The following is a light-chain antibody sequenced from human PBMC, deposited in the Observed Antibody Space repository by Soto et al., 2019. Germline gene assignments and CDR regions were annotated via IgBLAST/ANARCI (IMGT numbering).Light chain of an antibody. CDR1: QSVSRY. J-gene: IGKJ1*01. CDR3: QQYGTSGT. Sequence: EIALTQSPATLSLSPGERATLSCRASQSVSRYLAWYQQKPGQAPRLLIYDASNRATGIPARFSGSGSGTDFTLTISSLEPEDFAVYYCQQYGTSGTFGQGTNVDI. CDR2: DAS. V-gene: IGKV3-11*01.